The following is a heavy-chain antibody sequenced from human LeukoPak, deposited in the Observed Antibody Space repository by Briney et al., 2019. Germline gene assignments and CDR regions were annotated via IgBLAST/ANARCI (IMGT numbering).Heavy chain of an antibody. CDR1: GFTLSSYS. CDR2: ISSSSSYI. J-gene: IGHJ4*02. V-gene: IGHV3-21*01. CDR3: ARDLRYCSSTSCYTGDY. Sequence: GGSLRLSCAASGFTLSSYSMNWVRQAPGKGLEWVSSISSSSSYIYYADSVKGRFTISRDNAKNSLYLQMNSLRAEDTAVYYCARDLRYCSSTSCYTGDYWGQGTLVTVSS. D-gene: IGHD2-2*02.